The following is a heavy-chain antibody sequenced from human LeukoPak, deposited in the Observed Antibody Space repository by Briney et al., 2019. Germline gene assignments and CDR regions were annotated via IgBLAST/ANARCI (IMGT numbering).Heavy chain of an antibody. CDR3: ARPPSTRPFWYFDL. D-gene: IGHD6-6*01. CDR1: GGSISSGSYY. Sequence: PSETLSLTCTVSGGSISSGSYYWSWIRQPAGKGLEWIGRIYTSGSTNYNPSLKSRVTISVDTSKNQFSLKLSSVTAADTAVYYCARPPSTRPFWYFDLWGRGTLVIVSS. CDR2: IYTSGST. V-gene: IGHV4-61*02. J-gene: IGHJ2*01.